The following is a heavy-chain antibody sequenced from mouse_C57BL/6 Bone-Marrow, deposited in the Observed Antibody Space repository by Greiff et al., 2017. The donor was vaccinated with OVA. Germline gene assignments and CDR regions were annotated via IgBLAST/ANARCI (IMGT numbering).Heavy chain of an antibody. CDR1: GYTFTSYW. CDR2: IHPSDSDT. J-gene: IGHJ1*03. Sequence: QVQLQQPGAELVKPGASVKVSCKASGYTFTSYWMHWVKQRPGQGLEWIGRIHPSDSDTNYNQNFKGKATLTADKSSSTAYMELRSLTSEDSAVYFCARGSGDGGGYFDVWGTGTTVTVSS. CDR3: ARGSGDGGGYFDV. D-gene: IGHD3-1*01. V-gene: IGHV1-74*01.